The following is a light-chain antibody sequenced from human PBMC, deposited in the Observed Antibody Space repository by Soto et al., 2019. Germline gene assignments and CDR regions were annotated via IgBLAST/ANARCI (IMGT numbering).Light chain of an antibody. CDR2: DAS. J-gene: IGKJ5*01. Sequence: IQLTQSASSVSASVGGRVTITCRASQGISSYLAWYQQKPGKAPKLLIYDASSLESGVPPRFSGSGSGTDFTLTISSLQPEDFATYYCQQSYSTPHTFGQGTRLEI. CDR3: QQSYSTPHT. CDR1: QGISSY. V-gene: IGKV1-39*01.